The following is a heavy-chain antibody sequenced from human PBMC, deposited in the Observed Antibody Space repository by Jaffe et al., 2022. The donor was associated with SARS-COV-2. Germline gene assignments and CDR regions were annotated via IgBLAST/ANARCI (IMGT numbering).Heavy chain of an antibody. J-gene: IGHJ4*01. D-gene: IGHD2-21*02. CDR1: GDSVRSPTHY. Sequence: QVQLQESGPGLVKTSETLSLTCTVSGDSVRSPTHYWGWIRQAPGRGLEWIGNMYYSNSPYYNPSLKSRVTISVDLSKNHFSLQVTSVTAADTATYYCVRQRAGGRYYFDVWGRGVFVTASS. V-gene: IGHV4-39*02. CDR2: MYYSNSP. CDR3: VRQRAGGRYYFDV.